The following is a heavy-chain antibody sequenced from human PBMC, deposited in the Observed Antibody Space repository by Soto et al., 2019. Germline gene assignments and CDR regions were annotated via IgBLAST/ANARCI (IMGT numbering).Heavy chain of an antibody. D-gene: IGHD3-9*01. CDR3: ATESYYHWQY. V-gene: IGHV3-7*01. CDR1: GFTFSGYW. CDR2: IKQDGSVK. J-gene: IGHJ4*02. Sequence: VQLVESGGDLVQPGGSLRLSCAAYGFTFSGYWMAWVRQAPGKGLEWVANIKQDGSVKYYVDSLKGRFTISRDNAKNSLYLQMDSLRAEDTAVYFCATESYYHWQYWGQGTLVTVSS.